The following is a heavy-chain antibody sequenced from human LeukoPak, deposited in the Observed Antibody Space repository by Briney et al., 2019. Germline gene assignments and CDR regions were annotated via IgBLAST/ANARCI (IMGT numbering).Heavy chain of an antibody. CDR1: GFTFSSYS. V-gene: IGHV3-48*01. CDR2: IHSSSSPI. CDR3: ARETWFDP. J-gene: IGHJ5*02. Sequence: PGGSLSLSCAASGFTFSSYSMNWVRQAPGKGLEWVSFIHSSSSPIYYADSVKGRFTVSRDDAKNSLYLQMNSLRAEDTAVYYCARETWFDPWGQGTLVTVSS.